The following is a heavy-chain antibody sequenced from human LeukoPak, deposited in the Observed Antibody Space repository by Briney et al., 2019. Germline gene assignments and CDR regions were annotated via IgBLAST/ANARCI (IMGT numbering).Heavy chain of an antibody. CDR3: TACWYDFWSGYYGFDY. V-gene: IGHV3-15*01. J-gene: IGHJ4*02. CDR1: GFTFSNAW. Sequence: PGGSLRLSCAASGFTFSNAWMSWVRQAPGKGLEWVGRIKSKTDGGTTDYAAPVKGRFTISRDDSKNTLYLQMNGLKTEDTAVYYCTACWYDFWSGYYGFDYWGQGTLVTVSS. D-gene: IGHD3-3*01. CDR2: IKSKTDGGTT.